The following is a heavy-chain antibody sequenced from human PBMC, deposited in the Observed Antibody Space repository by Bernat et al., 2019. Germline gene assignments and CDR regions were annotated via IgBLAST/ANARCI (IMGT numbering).Heavy chain of an antibody. CDR3: ARGSGNYGSYYFDY. J-gene: IGHJ4*02. Sequence: EVQLMESGGGLVKPGGSLRLSCAASGFSFSTYPMGWVRQAPGKGLEWVSSISSSGAYIYNAESMKGRFTISRDNAKNSLYLQMNSLRAEDTALFYCARGSGNYGSYYFDYWGQGSLVTVSS. CDR1: GFSFSTYP. CDR2: ISSSGAYI. D-gene: IGHD3-10*01. V-gene: IGHV3-21*01.